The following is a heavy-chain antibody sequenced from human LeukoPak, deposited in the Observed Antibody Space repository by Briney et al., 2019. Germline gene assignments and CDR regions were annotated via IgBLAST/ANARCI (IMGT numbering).Heavy chain of an antibody. J-gene: IGHJ4*02. V-gene: IGHV7-4-1*02. CDR1: GYTFTNYA. Sequence: ASVKVSCKASGYTFTNYAMNWVRQAPGQGLEWMVWIHPSTGNPTYAQGFTGRFVFSLDTSVSTTYLKISSLKAEDTAVYYCARAYQRLGELSLPDYWGQGTLVTVSS. CDR2: IHPSTGNP. CDR3: ARAYQRLGELSLPDY. D-gene: IGHD3-16*02.